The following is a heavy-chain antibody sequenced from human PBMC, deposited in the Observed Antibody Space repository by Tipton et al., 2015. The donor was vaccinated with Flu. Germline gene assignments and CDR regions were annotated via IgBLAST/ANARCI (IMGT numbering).Heavy chain of an antibody. CDR1: GYSISSGYY. CDR2: IYHSGST. CDR3: AREKRGAFDI. Sequence: TLSLTCAVSGYSISSGYYWGWIRQPPGKGLEWIGSIYHSGSTYYNPSLKSRVTISVDTSKNQFSLKLSSVTAADTAVYYCAREKRGAFDIWGQGTMVTVSS. V-gene: IGHV4-38-2*02. D-gene: IGHD3-10*01. J-gene: IGHJ3*02.